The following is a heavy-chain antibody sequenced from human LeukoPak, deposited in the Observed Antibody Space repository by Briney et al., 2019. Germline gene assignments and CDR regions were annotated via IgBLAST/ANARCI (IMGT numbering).Heavy chain of an antibody. D-gene: IGHD4-17*01. CDR3: ARETTVTRSFDY. CDR2: IIPIFGTA. CDR1: GGTFSSYT. J-gene: IGHJ4*02. Sequence: SVKVSCKASGGTFSSYTISWVRQAPGQGLEWMGRIIPIFGTANYAQKFQGRVTITTDESTSTAYMELSSLRSEDTAAYYCARETTVTRSFDYWGQGTLVTVSS. V-gene: IGHV1-69*05.